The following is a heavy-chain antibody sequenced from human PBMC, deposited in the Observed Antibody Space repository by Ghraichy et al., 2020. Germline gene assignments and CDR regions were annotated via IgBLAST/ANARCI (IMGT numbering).Heavy chain of an antibody. V-gene: IGHV2-5*02. D-gene: IGHD6-6*01. CDR1: GFSLSTSGVG. J-gene: IGHJ6*02. CDR2: IYWDDDK. Sequence: SGPTLVKPTQTLTLTCTFSGFSLSTSGVGVGWIRQPPGKALEWLAIIYWDDDKRYSPSLKSRLTITKDTSKNQVVLTMTNMDTADTATYYCAHRGKQLVYYYHYAMDVWGQGTTVTVSS. CDR3: AHRGKQLVYYYHYAMDV.